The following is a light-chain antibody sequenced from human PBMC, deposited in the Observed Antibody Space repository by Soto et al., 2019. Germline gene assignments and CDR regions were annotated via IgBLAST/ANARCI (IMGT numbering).Light chain of an antibody. V-gene: IGLV2-14*02. Sequence: QSALTQPASVSGSPGQSITISCTGTSSDIGSYNLVSWYQQHPGKAPKLMIYEVSDRPSGISSRFSGSKSGNTASLTISGLQTEDEADYYCSSYTSSSTLFGTGTKLTVL. CDR1: SSDIGSYNL. CDR3: SSYTSSSTL. CDR2: EVS. J-gene: IGLJ1*01.